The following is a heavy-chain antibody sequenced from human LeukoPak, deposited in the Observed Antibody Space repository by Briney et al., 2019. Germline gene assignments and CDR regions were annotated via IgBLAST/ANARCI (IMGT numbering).Heavy chain of an antibody. CDR3: ARGDGWPTYYDFWSGYYNNYYGMDV. J-gene: IGHJ6*02. D-gene: IGHD3-3*01. CDR2: ISYEGSNK. Sequence: HPGGSLRLSCAASGFTFSRYAMHWVRQAPGKGLEWVAVISYEGSNKYYADSVKGRFTISRDNSKNTLYLQMNSLRAEDTAVYYCARGDGWPTYYDFWSGYYNNYYGMDVWGQGTTVTVSS. CDR1: GFTFSRYA. V-gene: IGHV3-30-3*01.